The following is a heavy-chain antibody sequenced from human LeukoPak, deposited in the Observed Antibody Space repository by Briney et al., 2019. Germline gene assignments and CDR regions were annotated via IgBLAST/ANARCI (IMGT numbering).Heavy chain of an antibody. CDR3: AKDSAYYYDSSGYSXDXFDI. D-gene: IGHD3-22*01. CDR2: ISWNSGSI. CDR1: GFTFDDYA. Sequence: GGSLRLSCAASGFTFDDYAMHWVRQAPGKGLEWVSGISWNSGSIGYADSVKGRFTISRDNAKNSLYLQMNSLRAEDTALYYCAKDSAYYYDSSGYSXDXFDIWGQGTMVTVSS. V-gene: IGHV3-9*01. J-gene: IGHJ3*02.